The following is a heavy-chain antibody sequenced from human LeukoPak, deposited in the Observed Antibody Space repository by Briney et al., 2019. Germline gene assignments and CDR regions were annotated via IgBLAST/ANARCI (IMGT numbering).Heavy chain of an antibody. Sequence: SETLSLTCTVSGGSISSYYWSWIRQPPGKGLEWIGYIYYSGSTNYNPSLKSRVTLSVDTSKNQFSLKLTSVTAADTAVYYCARDSSAYGAHCFDSWGQGTLVTVSS. CDR2: IYYSGST. CDR3: ARDSSAYGAHCFDS. V-gene: IGHV4-59*01. J-gene: IGHJ4*02. D-gene: IGHD4/OR15-4a*01. CDR1: GGSISSYY.